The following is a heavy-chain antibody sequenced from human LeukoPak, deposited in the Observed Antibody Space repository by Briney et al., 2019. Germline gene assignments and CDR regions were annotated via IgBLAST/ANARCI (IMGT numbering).Heavy chain of an antibody. CDR3: ARERDRGIEVADHFDY. Sequence: PGGSLRLSCVGSGFSFSGYSMAWVRQAPGKGPEWVSVINDRGGYTVYADSVRGRFSISRDNSDNTLYLHMNSLRAEDTAVYYCARERDRGIEVADHFDYWGQGTLVTVSS. CDR2: INDRGGYT. D-gene: IGHD6-19*01. CDR1: GFSFSGYS. V-gene: IGHV3-23*01. J-gene: IGHJ4*02.